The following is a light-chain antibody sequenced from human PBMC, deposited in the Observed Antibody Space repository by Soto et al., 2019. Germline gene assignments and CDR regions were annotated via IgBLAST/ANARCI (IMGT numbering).Light chain of an antibody. J-gene: IGLJ2*01. CDR2: EGS. Sequence: QSVLTQPASVSGSPGPSITISCTGTSSDVGTYNLVSWYQQHPGKAPKFMIYEGSKRPSGVTNRFSGSQSGNTASLTISGLQAEDEADYCCCSYADNTTSLFGGGTKLTVL. V-gene: IGLV2-23*01. CDR3: CSYADNTTSL. CDR1: SSDVGTYNL.